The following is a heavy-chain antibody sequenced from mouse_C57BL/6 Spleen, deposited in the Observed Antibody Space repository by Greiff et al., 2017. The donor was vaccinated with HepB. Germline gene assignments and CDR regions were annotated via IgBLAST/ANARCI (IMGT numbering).Heavy chain of an antibody. V-gene: IGHV3-6*01. CDR3: AREENAMDY. CDR1: GYSITSGYY. J-gene: IGHJ4*01. Sequence: EVQLQQSGPGLVKPSQSLSLTCSVTGYSITSGYYWNWIRQFPGNKLEWMGYISYDGSNNYNPSLKNRISFTRDTSKNQCFLKLNSVTTEDTATYYCAREENAMDYWGQGTSVTVSS. CDR2: ISYDGSN.